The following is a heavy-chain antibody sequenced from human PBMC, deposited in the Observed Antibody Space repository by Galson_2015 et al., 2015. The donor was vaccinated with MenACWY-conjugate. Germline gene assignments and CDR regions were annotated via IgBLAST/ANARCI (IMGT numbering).Heavy chain of an antibody. D-gene: IGHD4-17*01. CDR3: ARGTVTPSGAKYYGMDV. Sequence: SLRLSCAASGFTFSNYRMSWVRQTPGKGLEWVANIKQDGSEKYYVDSVRGRFTISRDNAKNALYLQMNSLRAEDTALYYCARGTVTPSGAKYYGMDVWGQGTTVTVS. V-gene: IGHV3-7*03. CDR1: GFTFSNYR. J-gene: IGHJ6*02. CDR2: IKQDGSEK.